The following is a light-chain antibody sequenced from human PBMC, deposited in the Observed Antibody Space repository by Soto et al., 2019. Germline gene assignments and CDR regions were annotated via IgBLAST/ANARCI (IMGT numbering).Light chain of an antibody. V-gene: IGLV2-14*03. J-gene: IGLJ1*01. CDR3: CSLTTSHTYV. CDR1: SSDIGHYDY. Sequence: QSALTQPPSASGSLGQSVTISCTGTSSDIGHYDYVSWYQQHPGKAPKLMIYHVTYRPSGVSNRYSGSKSGNSASLTISGLQADDEADYYCCSLTTSHTYVFGSGTKVTVL. CDR2: HVT.